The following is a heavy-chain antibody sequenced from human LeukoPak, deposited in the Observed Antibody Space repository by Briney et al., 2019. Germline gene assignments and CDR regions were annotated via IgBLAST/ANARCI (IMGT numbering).Heavy chain of an antibody. V-gene: IGHV3-11*01. CDR1: GFTFSDYY. Sequence: GGSLRLSCAASGFTFSDYYMSWIRQAPGKGLEWVSYISSSGSTIYYADSVKGRFTISRDNAKNSLYLQMNSLRAEDTAVYYCARATTVVTRRPYYFDYWGQGTLVTVSS. CDR2: ISSSGSTI. J-gene: IGHJ4*02. CDR3: ARATTVVTRRPYYFDY. D-gene: IGHD4-23*01.